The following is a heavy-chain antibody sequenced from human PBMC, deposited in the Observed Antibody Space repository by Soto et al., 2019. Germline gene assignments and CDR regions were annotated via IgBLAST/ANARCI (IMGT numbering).Heavy chain of an antibody. D-gene: IGHD2-15*01. CDR2: INAGNGNT. CDR1: GYTFTSYA. Sequence: QVQLVQSGAEVKKPGASVKVSCKASGYTFTSYAMQWVRQAPGQRLEWMGWINAGNGNTKYSQKFQGRVTITRDTSASPAYMELSSLRSEETAVYYCAKGPGGPDGPGDYWGQGTLVPSPQ. V-gene: IGHV1-3*01. CDR3: AKGPGGPDGPGDY. J-gene: IGHJ4*02.